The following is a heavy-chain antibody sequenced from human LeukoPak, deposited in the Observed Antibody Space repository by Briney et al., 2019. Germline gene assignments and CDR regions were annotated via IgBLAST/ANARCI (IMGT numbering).Heavy chain of an antibody. CDR1: GGSFSGYY. Sequence: SETLSLTCAVYGGSFSGYYWSWIRQPPGKGLEWVWEINHSGGTNYNPSLKSRVTISVDASKKQFSLKLSSVTAADTAVYYCAIGSGDYNARWFDPWGQGTLVTVSP. D-gene: IGHD3-3*01. CDR3: AIGSGDYNARWFDP. J-gene: IGHJ5*02. CDR2: INHSGGT. V-gene: IGHV4-34*01.